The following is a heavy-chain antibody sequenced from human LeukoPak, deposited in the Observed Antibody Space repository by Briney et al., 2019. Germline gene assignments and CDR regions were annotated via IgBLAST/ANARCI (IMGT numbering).Heavy chain of an antibody. CDR1: GFTFSSYS. D-gene: IGHD1-14*01. J-gene: IGHJ4*02. V-gene: IGHV3-21*01. Sequence: GGSLRLSCAASGFTFSSYSMNWVRQAPGKGLEWVSSISSSSSYIYYADSVKGRFTISRDNAKSSLYLQMNSLRAEDTAVYYCARGPRTNFDYWGQGTLVTVSS. CDR2: ISSSSSYI. CDR3: ARGPRTNFDY.